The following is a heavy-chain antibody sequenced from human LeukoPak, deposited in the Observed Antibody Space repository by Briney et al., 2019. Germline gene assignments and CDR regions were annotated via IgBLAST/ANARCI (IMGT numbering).Heavy chain of an antibody. CDR2: ISGGGGST. Sequence: SGGSLRLSCAASGFTFSSYAMNWVRQAPGKGVGWVSTISGGGGSTYYADSVKGRFTISRDNSKNTLYLQKNSLRAEDTPVYYCAKDRRDAYNFDFEYWGQGTLVTVSS. CDR1: GFTFSSYA. J-gene: IGHJ4*02. D-gene: IGHD5-24*01. CDR3: AKDRRDAYNFDFEY. V-gene: IGHV3-23*01.